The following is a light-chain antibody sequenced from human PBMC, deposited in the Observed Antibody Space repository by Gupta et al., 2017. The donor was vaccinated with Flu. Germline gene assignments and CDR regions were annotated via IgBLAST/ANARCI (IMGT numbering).Light chain of an antibody. CDR3: QQYEHSPPWT. CDR2: GTS. CDR1: QTVRNTY. Sequence: PGERATLSCRASQTVRNTYLAWYQQKLGQAPRLLIYGTSRRDTGIPDRFSGSGSGTDFTLTITRLEPEDFAVYYCQQYEHSPPWTFGQGTKVEIK. J-gene: IGKJ1*01. V-gene: IGKV3-20*01.